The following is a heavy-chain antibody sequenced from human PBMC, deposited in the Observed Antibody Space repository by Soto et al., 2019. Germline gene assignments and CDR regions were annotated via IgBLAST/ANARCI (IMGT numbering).Heavy chain of an antibody. D-gene: IGHD3-22*01. CDR3: AKGANYYDRNGFYLVNF. CDR1: GFTFAPGG. CDR2: VSSDGSNQ. Sequence: GGSLRLSCAASGFTFAPGGMQWVRQPPGGRLAGVAIVSSDGSNQQYSASVKGRFTISRDNSNNTVYLQMDSLSPEDTAVYHCAKGANYYDRNGFYLVNFWGRGTPITVSP. J-gene: IGHJ4*02. V-gene: IGHV3-30*18.